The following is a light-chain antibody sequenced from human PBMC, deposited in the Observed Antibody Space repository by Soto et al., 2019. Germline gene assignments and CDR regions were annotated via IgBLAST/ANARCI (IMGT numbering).Light chain of an antibody. Sequence: QSALTQPRSVSGSPGQSVTISCTGNNSDVGGYNYVSWYQQHPGKAPKLVIYDVSKRPSGVPDRFSGSKSGNTASLTISGLQAADEAYYYCCSYAGNSLWVFGGGNKVTVL. J-gene: IGLJ3*02. CDR3: CSYAGNSLWV. CDR2: DVS. V-gene: IGLV2-11*01. CDR1: NSDVGGYNY.